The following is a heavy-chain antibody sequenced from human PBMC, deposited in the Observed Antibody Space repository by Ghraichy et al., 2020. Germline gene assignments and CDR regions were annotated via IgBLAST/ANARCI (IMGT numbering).Heavy chain of an antibody. CDR2: IKQDGSEK. D-gene: IGHD3-10*01. CDR1: GFASGSYY. J-gene: IGHJ3*02. Sequence: GGSLRLSCAASGFASGSYYMSWVRQAPGKGLEWVANIKQDGSEKYYVDSVKGRVSISRDNAKNSLYLEMNSLRVDDTAVYYCARDGFAGAFDMWGQGTMVTVSS. V-gene: IGHV3-7*01. CDR3: ARDGFAGAFDM.